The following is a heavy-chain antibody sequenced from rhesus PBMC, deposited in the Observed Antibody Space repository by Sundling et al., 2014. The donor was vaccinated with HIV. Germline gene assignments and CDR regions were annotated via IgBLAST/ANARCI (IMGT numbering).Heavy chain of an antibody. Sequence: EVQLVESGGGLVQPGGSLRLSCAASGFTFRSYGMHWVRQAPGKGLEWVAVIWYDGGKKHYADSVKDRFTISRDNSKNMLYLQMNNLKLGDTAVYYCARGTWGSSLLLTGYWGQGVLVTVSS. CDR2: IWYDGGKK. CDR3: ARGTWGSSLLLTGY. J-gene: IGHJ4*01. CDR1: GFTFRSYG. D-gene: IGHD4-29*01. V-gene: IGHV3-54*02.